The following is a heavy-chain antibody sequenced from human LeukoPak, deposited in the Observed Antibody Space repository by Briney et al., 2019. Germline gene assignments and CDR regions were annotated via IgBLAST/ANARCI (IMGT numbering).Heavy chain of an antibody. CDR3: ARVWMEDDCFDY. D-gene: IGHD1-1*01. Sequence: PGGSLRLSCAASGFTFSSYSMNWVRQAPGKGLEWVSSISGSSSYIYYADSVKGRFTISRDNAKNSLYLQMNSLRAEDTAVYYCARVWMEDDCFDYWGQGTLVTVSS. CDR1: GFTFSSYS. J-gene: IGHJ4*02. CDR2: ISGSSSYI. V-gene: IGHV3-21*01.